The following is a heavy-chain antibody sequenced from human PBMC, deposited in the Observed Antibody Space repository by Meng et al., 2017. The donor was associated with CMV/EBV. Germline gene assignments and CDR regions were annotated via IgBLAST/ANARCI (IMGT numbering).Heavy chain of an antibody. CDR2: TYYRSKWYN. CDR3: AREEAAAGRTNYYYYGMDV. D-gene: IGHD6-13*01. V-gene: IGHV6-1*01. J-gene: IGHJ6*02. Sequence: TLSLTCAISGDSVSSNSAAWNWIRQSPSRGLEWLGRTYYRSKWYNDYAVSVKSRITINPDTSKNQFSLQLNSVTPEDTAVYYCAREEAAAGRTNYYYYGMDVWGQGTTVTVS. CDR1: GDSVSSNSAA.